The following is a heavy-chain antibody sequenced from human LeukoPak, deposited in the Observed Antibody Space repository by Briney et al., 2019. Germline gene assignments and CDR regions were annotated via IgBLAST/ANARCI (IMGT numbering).Heavy chain of an antibody. J-gene: IGHJ4*02. CDR2: ISGSGGNT. CDR1: GFTVSSNY. D-gene: IGHD6-19*01. V-gene: IGHV3-23*01. CDR3: AAVANTGFDY. Sequence: GGSLRLSCAASGFTVSSNYMTWVRQAPGKGLEWVSAISGSGGNTYYADSVKGRFTISRDTSKNTLYLQMNSLRAEDTAVYYCAAVANTGFDYWGQGTLGTVSS.